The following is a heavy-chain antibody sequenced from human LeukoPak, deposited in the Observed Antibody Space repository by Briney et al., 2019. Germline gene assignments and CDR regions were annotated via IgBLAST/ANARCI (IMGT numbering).Heavy chain of an antibody. CDR3: VRGAPSAAD. J-gene: IGHJ4*02. V-gene: IGHV3-11*06. CDR1: GFTFSDTY. Sequence: GSLRLSRAASGFTFSDTYMSWIRQPPGKGLEWVSYISGSSSDIKYADSVKGRFTVSRDNAKNTLYVQMNSLRVEDSAVYYCVRGAPSAADWGQGTLVTVSS. CDR2: ISGSSSDI.